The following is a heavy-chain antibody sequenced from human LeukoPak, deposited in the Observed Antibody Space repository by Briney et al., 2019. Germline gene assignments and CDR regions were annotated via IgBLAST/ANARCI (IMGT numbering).Heavy chain of an antibody. D-gene: IGHD6-19*01. CDR1: GFSFSTYG. Sequence: PGTSLTLSCAVSGFSFSTYGMHWVRQAPGKGLEWISFISHDSTKKFYSDSVKGRFTISRDNSENTLFLQMRNLRVEDTAVYYCTKNSMLSGWLFTIGYWGQGTLVTVSS. J-gene: IGHJ4*02. CDR2: ISHDSTKK. CDR3: TKNSMLSGWLFTIGY. V-gene: IGHV3-30*18.